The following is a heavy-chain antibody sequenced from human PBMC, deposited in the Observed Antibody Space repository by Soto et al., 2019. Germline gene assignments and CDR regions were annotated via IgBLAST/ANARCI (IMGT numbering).Heavy chain of an antibody. V-gene: IGHV3-43D*04. Sequence: GGSLRLSCAASGFTFDDYAMHWVRQAPGKGLGWVSLISWDGGSTYYADSVKGRFTISRDNSKNSLYLQMNSLRAEDTALYYCAKDCGQWLVGIYYYYYYGMDVWGQGTTVTV. CDR1: GFTFDDYA. CDR2: ISWDGGST. D-gene: IGHD6-19*01. J-gene: IGHJ6*02. CDR3: AKDCGQWLVGIYYYYYYGMDV.